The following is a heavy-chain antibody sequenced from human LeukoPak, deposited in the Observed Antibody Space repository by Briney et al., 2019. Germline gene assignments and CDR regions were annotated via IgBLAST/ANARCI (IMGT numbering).Heavy chain of an antibody. CDR1: GYSISSGYY. CDR3: ASRDCSGGSCYDAYFDY. Sequence: RPSETLSLTCTVSGYSISSGYYWGWIRQSPGKGLEWIGSIYNSGSTYYNPSLKSRVTISIDTSKNQFSLKLSSVTAADTAVYYCASRDCSGGSCYDAYFDYWGQGTLVTVSS. D-gene: IGHD2-15*01. J-gene: IGHJ4*02. V-gene: IGHV4-38-2*02. CDR2: IYNSGST.